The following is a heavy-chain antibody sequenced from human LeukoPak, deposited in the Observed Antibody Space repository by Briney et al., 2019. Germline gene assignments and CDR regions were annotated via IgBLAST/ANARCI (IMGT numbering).Heavy chain of an antibody. V-gene: IGHV3-7*01. Sequence: GGSLRLSCAASGFTFSSYWMSWVRQAPGKGLEWVANIKKDGSEKYYVDSVKGRFTISRDNAKKSLYLQMNRLRAEDTAVYYCAKDFSVYNYDSRVLDYWGQGTLVTVSS. J-gene: IGHJ4*02. CDR2: IKKDGSEK. CDR3: AKDFSVYNYDSRVLDY. CDR1: GFTFSSYW. D-gene: IGHD3-22*01.